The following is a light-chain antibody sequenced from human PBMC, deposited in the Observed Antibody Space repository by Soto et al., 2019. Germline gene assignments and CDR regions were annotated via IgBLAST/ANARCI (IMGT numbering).Light chain of an antibody. J-gene: IGLJ2*01. V-gene: IGLV2-8*01. CDR2: DVS. CDR1: SNDFGRYDS. Sequence: QSALTQPPSASGSPGQSVTVSCTGTSNDFGRYDSVSWFQQHPGKAPKLLIYDVSKRPSGVPDRFSGSKSGNTASLTVSGLQAEDEADYYCSSYIGSLVVFGGGTKHRP. CDR3: SSYIGSLVV.